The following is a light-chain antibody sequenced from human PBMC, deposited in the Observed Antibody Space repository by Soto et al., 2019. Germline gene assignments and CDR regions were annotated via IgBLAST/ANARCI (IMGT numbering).Light chain of an antibody. Sequence: DIQMTQSPSTLSASVADRVTITCRAGQSISSWLDWYQQKPGKAPKLLIYDASTLESGVPSRFSGSRSGTEFTLTISSLQPDDFATYYCQQYNNYPYTFGQGTKLQIK. CDR3: QQYNNYPYT. J-gene: IGKJ2*01. V-gene: IGKV1-5*01. CDR2: DAS. CDR1: QSISSW.